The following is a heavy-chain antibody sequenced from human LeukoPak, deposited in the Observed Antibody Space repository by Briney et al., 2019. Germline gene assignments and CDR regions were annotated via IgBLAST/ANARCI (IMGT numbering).Heavy chain of an antibody. Sequence: GGSLRLSCAASGFTFSSYAMQWVRQAPGKGLEWVAVILYDGSNKYYAYSVKCRFTISRDNSKNTLYLQMNSLRAEDTAVYYCARDEGTMVRGVIRSFDYWGQGTLVTVSS. V-gene: IGHV3-30*04. CDR3: ARDEGTMVRGVIRSFDY. CDR1: GFTFSSYA. D-gene: IGHD3-10*01. CDR2: ILYDGSNK. J-gene: IGHJ4*02.